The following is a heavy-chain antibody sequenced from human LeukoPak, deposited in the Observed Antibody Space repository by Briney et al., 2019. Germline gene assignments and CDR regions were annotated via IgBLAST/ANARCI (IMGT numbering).Heavy chain of an antibody. J-gene: IGHJ6*03. CDR2: ISSSSSYI. Sequence: GGSLRLSCAASGFTFSTYWMNWVRQAPGKGLEWVSSISSSSSYIYYADSVKGRFTISRDNAKNSLYLRMNSLRAEDTAVYYCARGPSPYYYDSGQGYYYYMDVWGKGTTVTISS. CDR1: GFTFSTYW. CDR3: ARGPSPYYYDSGQGYYYYMDV. V-gene: IGHV3-21*04. D-gene: IGHD3-10*01.